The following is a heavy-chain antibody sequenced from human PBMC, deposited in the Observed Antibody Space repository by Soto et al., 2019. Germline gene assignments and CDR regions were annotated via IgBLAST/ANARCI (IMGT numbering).Heavy chain of an antibody. CDR3: ARDGTTVVTGNWFDP. D-gene: IGHD4-17*01. J-gene: IGHJ5*02. V-gene: IGHV4-39*07. Sequence: SETLSLTCTVSGGSISSSSYYWGWIRQPPGKGLEWIGSIYYSGSTYYNPSLKSRVTISVDTSKNQFSLKLSSVTAADAAVYYCARDGTTVVTGNWFDPWGQGTLVTVSS. CDR2: IYYSGST. CDR1: GGSISSSSYY.